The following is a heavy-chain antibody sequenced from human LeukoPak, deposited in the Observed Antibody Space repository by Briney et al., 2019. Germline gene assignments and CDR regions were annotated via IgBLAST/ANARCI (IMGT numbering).Heavy chain of an antibody. CDR3: ARAGYSGYSFDY. D-gene: IGHD5-12*01. J-gene: IGHJ4*02. Sequence: SETLSLTCAVSGGSISSGGYSWSWIRQPPGKGLEWIGYIHHSGSTYYNPSLKSRVTISVDRSKNQFSLKLSSVTAADTAVYYCARAGYSGYSFDYWGQGTLVTVSS. CDR2: IHHSGST. V-gene: IGHV4-30-2*01. CDR1: GGSISSGGYS.